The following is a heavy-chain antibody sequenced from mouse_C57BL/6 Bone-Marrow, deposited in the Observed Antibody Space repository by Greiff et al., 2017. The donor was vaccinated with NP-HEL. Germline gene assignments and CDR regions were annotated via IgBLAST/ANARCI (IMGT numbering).Heavy chain of an antibody. CDR2: IWGGGST. Sequence: QVQLQQSGPGLVQPSQSLSITCTVSGFSLTSYGVHWVRQSPGKGLEWLGVIWGGGSTDYNAAFISRLSISKDNSKSQVFFKMNSLQADDTAIYYCAREGVTTVVGEAMDYWGQGTSVTVSS. CDR1: GFSLTSYG. CDR3: AREGVTTVVGEAMDY. V-gene: IGHV2-2*01. D-gene: IGHD1-1*01. J-gene: IGHJ4*01.